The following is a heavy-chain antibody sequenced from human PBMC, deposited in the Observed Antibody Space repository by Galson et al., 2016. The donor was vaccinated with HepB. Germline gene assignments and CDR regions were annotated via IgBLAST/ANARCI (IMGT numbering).Heavy chain of an antibody. Sequence: SLRLSCAASGFTFTNYGMNWLRQAPGKGLEWVAYISNDGSKRYFADSVKGRFTISRDNSKNTLFLHMSSLRAEDTAVYYCARERLDSSGYSYPDAFDIWGQGTTVTVSS. CDR2: ISNDGSKR. CDR1: GFTFTNYG. CDR3: ARERLDSSGYSYPDAFDI. D-gene: IGHD3-22*01. J-gene: IGHJ3*02. V-gene: IGHV3-30*03.